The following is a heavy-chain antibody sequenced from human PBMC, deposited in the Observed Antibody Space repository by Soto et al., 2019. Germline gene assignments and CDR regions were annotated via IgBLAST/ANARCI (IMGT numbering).Heavy chain of an antibody. Sequence: GASVKVSCKASGYTFTTYGISWVRQAPGQGLEWMGWISPYNGTTKCAEKFQGEMTMTTDTATSTAYMDLRSLRSDDTAVYYCARDGERDTGLNFYYYLHGMDAWGQGTRVTVSS. CDR2: ISPYNGTT. CDR3: ARDGERDTGLNFYYYLHGMDA. CDR1: GYTFTTYG. V-gene: IGHV1-18*04. D-gene: IGHD1-1*01. J-gene: IGHJ6*02.